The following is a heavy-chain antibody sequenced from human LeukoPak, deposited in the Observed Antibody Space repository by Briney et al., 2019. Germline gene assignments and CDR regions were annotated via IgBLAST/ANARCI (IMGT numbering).Heavy chain of an antibody. J-gene: IGHJ4*02. Sequence: GGSLRLSCAASGFTFSTYWMTWVRQAPGKGLEWVANIKEDESEKYYVDSVKGRFNIFRDNAKNLLYLQMNSLRAEDTAVYYCARVHYYDSSAYRHFEDWGQGTLVTASS. CDR2: IKEDESEK. CDR3: ARVHYYDSSAYRHFED. CDR1: GFTFSTYW. V-gene: IGHV3-7*01. D-gene: IGHD3-22*01.